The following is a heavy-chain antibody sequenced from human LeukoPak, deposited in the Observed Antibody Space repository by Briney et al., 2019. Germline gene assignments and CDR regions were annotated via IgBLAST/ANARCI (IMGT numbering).Heavy chain of an antibody. CDR3: ARAQRGLLDY. Sequence: KSGGSLRLSCAASGFTFSSYSMNWVRQAPGKGLEWVSSISSSSSYIYYADSVKGRFTISRDNAKNSLYLQMNSLRAEDTAVYYCARAQRGLLDYWGQGTLVTASS. J-gene: IGHJ4*02. CDR1: GFTFSSYS. D-gene: IGHD3-16*01. V-gene: IGHV3-21*01. CDR2: ISSSSSYI.